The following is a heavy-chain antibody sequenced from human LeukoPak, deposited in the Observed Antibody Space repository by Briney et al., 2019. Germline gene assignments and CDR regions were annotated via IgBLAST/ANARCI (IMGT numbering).Heavy chain of an antibody. CDR1: GGSISAHY. CDR2: MYFSGST. CDR3: ARIHGPDHYLDY. D-gene: IGHD4-17*01. V-gene: IGHV4-59*11. Sequence: SETLSLTCTVSGGSISAHYWSWIRQPPGKGLEWIGYMYFSGSTNYNPSLESRVTLSVDTSKNLFSLKLSSVAAADTAVYFCARIHGPDHYLDYWGQGTLVTVSS. J-gene: IGHJ4*02.